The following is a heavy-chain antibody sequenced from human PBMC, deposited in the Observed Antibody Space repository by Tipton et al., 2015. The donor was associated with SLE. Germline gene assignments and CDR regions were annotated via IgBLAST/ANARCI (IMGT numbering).Heavy chain of an antibody. Sequence: SLRLSCAASGFTFSSYSMNWVRQAPGKGLEWVSSISSSSSYIYYADSVKGRFTISRDNAKNSLYLQMNSLRAEDTAAYYCAGSVPFDYWGQGTLVTDSS. D-gene: IGHD4-17*01. CDR2: ISSSSSYI. J-gene: IGHJ4*02. CDR1: GFTFSSYS. CDR3: AGSVPFDY. V-gene: IGHV3-21*03.